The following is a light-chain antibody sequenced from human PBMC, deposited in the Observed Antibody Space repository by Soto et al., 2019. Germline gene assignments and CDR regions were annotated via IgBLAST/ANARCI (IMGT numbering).Light chain of an antibody. V-gene: IGKV1-27*01. CDR3: QKYNGTPRT. J-gene: IGKJ1*01. CDR1: QDISGH. CDR2: EAS. Sequence: DIRVTQSPSSLSASVGDTVTITCRASQDISGHLAWYQQKPGKVPKLLIYEASTLHSGVPSRFSASGSGTDFTLTISSLQPEDVATYYCQKYNGTPRTFGQGTKLELK.